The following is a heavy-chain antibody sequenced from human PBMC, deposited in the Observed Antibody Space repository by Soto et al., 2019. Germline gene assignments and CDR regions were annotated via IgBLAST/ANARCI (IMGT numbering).Heavy chain of an antibody. CDR1: GFTFSSYG. D-gene: IGHD3-10*01. CDR2: IWYDGSNK. J-gene: IGHJ4*02. Sequence: VGSLRLSCAASGFTFSSYGMHWVRQAPGKGLEWVAVIWYDGSNKYYADSVKGRFTISRDNSKNTLYLQMNSLRAEDTAVYYCARDRKVRGSFDYWGQGTLVTVSS. CDR3: ARDRKVRGSFDY. V-gene: IGHV3-33*01.